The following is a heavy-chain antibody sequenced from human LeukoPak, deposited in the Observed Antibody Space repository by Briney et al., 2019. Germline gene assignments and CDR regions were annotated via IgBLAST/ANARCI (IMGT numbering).Heavy chain of an antibody. Sequence: GASVRVSCKAPGYTFTGYYMHWVRQAPGQGLEWMGWINPNSGGTNYAQKFQGRVTMTRDTSISTAYMELSRLRSDDTAVYYCARASVLAAGSDYWGQGTLVTVSS. J-gene: IGHJ4*02. CDR1: GYTFTGYY. D-gene: IGHD6-13*01. V-gene: IGHV1-2*02. CDR2: INPNSGGT. CDR3: ARASVLAAGSDY.